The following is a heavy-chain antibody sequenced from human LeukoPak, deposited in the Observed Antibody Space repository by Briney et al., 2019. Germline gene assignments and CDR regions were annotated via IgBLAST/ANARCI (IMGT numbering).Heavy chain of an antibody. Sequence: GGSLRLSCAASGFTFSSYAMHWVRQAPGKGLEYVSGVSSSGGITYYANSLKGRFTISRDNSKNTLYLQMGSLRAEDMALYYCAREWAGHCIGTTCYGAFDFWGQGTMVTVSS. D-gene: IGHD2-2*01. CDR3: AREWAGHCIGTTCYGAFDF. V-gene: IGHV3-64*01. CDR1: GFTFSSYA. CDR2: VSSSGGIT. J-gene: IGHJ3*01.